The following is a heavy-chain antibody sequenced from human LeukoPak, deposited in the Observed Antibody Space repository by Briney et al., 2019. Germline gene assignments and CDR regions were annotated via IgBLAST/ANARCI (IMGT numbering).Heavy chain of an antibody. CDR2: ISSSSTII. V-gene: IGHV3-48*04. J-gene: IGHJ3*02. Sequence: GSLRLSCAASGFTFSSYSMNWVRQAPGKGLEWVSYISSSSTIIYYADSVKGRFTISRDNAKNSLYLQMNSLRAEDTAVYYCARGYCRGGSCYSGDAFDIWGQGTMVTVSS. CDR3: ARGYCRGGSCYSGDAFDI. D-gene: IGHD2-15*01. CDR1: GFTFSSYS.